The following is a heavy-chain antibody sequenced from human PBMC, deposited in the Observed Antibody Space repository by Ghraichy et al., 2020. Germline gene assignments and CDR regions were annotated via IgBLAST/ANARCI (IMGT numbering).Heavy chain of an antibody. CDR1: GFIFSDYD. CDR3: ARGPLFGEYQVFDAFDI. D-gene: IGHD3-10*02. CDR2: GSPKSDTT. V-gene: IGHV1-8*01. Sequence: ASVKVSCQASGFIFSDYDMNWVRQAPGQGLEWMGWGSPKSDTTGYAQKFQGRLTLTWDTSIRTAYLELNTLTSEDTAVYYCARGPLFGEYQVFDAFDIWGQGTRVTISS. J-gene: IGHJ3*02.